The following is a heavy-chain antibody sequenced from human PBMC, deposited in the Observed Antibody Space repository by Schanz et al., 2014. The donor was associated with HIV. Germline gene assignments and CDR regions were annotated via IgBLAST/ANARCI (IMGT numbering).Heavy chain of an antibody. Sequence: QVQLVESGGGVVQPGRSLRLSCAASGFTFSAHAFHWVRQAPGRGLEWVALISHDGSNKYYADSVKGRFTVSRDNSKNRVFLQMNSLSTEDAAVYHCARSQKGTSCCSPLDFWGQGTPVTV. CDR2: ISHDGSNK. CDR3: ARSQKGTSCCSPLDF. J-gene: IGHJ4*02. D-gene: IGHD2-2*01. CDR1: GFTFSAHA. V-gene: IGHV3-30*03.